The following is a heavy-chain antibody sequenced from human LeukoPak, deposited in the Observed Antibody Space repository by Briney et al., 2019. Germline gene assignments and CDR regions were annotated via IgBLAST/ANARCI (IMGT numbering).Heavy chain of an antibody. D-gene: IGHD3-16*02. Sequence: SETLSLTCTVSGGSISSYYWSWIRQPAGKGLEWIGRIYTSGSTNYNPSLKSRVTMSVDTSKNQFSLKLSSVTAADTAMYYCARGHIGPSFSHYLWKTSRSKVFDSWGLGTLVTVSS. CDR1: GGSISSYY. CDR3: ARGHIGPSFSHYLWKTSRSKVFDS. V-gene: IGHV4-4*07. CDR2: IYTSGST. J-gene: IGHJ4*02.